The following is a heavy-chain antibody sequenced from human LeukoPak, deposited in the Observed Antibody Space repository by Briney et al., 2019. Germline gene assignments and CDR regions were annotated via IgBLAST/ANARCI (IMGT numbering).Heavy chain of an antibody. V-gene: IGHV4-59*08. CDR2: IYYSGST. Sequence: SETLSLTCTVSGGSISSYYWSWIRQPPGKGLEWIGYIYYSGSTNYNPSLKSRVTISVDTSKNQFSLKLSSVTAADTAVYYCARHADYSNSNYYYYAMDVWGQGTTVTVSS. J-gene: IGHJ6*02. D-gene: IGHD4-11*01. CDR1: GGSISSYY. CDR3: ARHADYSNSNYYYYAMDV.